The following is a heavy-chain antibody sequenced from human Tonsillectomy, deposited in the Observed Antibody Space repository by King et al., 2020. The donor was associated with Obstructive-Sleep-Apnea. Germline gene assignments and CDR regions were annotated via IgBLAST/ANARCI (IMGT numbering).Heavy chain of an antibody. J-gene: IGHJ6*02. CDR2: IYYSGST. CDR1: GGSISSGGYY. V-gene: IGHV4-31*03. D-gene: IGHD2-15*01. Sequence: VQLQESGPGLVKPSQTLSLTCTVSGGSISSGGYYWRWIRQHPGKGLEWIGYIYYSGSTYYNPSLKSRVTISVDTSKNQFSLKLSSVTAADTAVYYCARDKGGVVAALYGMDVWGQGTTVTVSS. CDR3: ARDKGGVVAALYGMDV.